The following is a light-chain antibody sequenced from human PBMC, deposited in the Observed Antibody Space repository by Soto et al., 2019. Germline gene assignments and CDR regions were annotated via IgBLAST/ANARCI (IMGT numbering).Light chain of an antibody. J-gene: IGKJ5*01. Sequence: DIQMTQSPSFLSASVGDRVTITCRASQAISNYLNWYQQRPGKAPNLLIVVPKTLQSGVPSRFSGSGYGTDFTLAITTRQPEDVEIYYCQQWHATPLTFGQGTRLDI. CDR2: VPK. CDR3: QQWHATPLT. V-gene: IGKV1-39*01. CDR1: QAISNY.